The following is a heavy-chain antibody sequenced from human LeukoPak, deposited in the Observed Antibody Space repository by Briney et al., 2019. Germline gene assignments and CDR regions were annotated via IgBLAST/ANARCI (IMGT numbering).Heavy chain of an antibody. Sequence: SVTLSLLYSVSGDSIRGYYWSWIRDPRGKGLQFNVYIHYTANTTSNPSLESRLTLSADTSNTPSTPKLRSVTAADTAVYYCESLSKDTVVLPAAMAHYFDYWGQGTLVTVSS. CDR3: ESLSKDTVVLPAAMAHYFDY. CDR2: IHYTANT. CDR1: GDSIRGYY. D-gene: IGHD2-2*01. V-gene: IGHV4-59*08. J-gene: IGHJ4*02.